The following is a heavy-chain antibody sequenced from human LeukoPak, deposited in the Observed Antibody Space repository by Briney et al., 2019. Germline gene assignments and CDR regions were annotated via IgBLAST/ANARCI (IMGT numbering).Heavy chain of an antibody. Sequence: QSGRSLSLSCAASGFIFSTYAMHWVRQAPGKGLEWEAVIWYDRTNKYYADSVKGRFTISRDNSKNTLYLQMSSLRVEDTAVYYCARDRLTTVTTFHFDYWGQGTLVTVSS. V-gene: IGHV3-33*01. J-gene: IGHJ4*02. D-gene: IGHD4-17*01. CDR3: ARDRLTTVTTFHFDY. CDR2: IWYDRTNK. CDR1: GFIFSTYA.